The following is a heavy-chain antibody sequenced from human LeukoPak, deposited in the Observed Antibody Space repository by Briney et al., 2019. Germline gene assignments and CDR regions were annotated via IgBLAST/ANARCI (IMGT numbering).Heavy chain of an antibody. J-gene: IGHJ6*04. V-gene: IGHV3-7*03. CDR2: IKQDGSEK. D-gene: IGHD6-13*01. CDR1: GFTFSSYW. CDR3: ARDLDSSSRRYYYGMDV. Sequence: GGSLRLSCAASGFTFSSYWMSWVRQAPGKGLEWVANIKQDGSEKYYVDSVKGRFTISRDNAKNSLYLQMNSLRAEDTAVYYCARDLDSSSRRYYYGMDVWGKGTTVTVSS.